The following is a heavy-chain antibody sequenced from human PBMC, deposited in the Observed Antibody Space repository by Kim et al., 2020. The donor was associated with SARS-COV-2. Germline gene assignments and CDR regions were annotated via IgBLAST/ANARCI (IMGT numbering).Heavy chain of an antibody. D-gene: IGHD3-10*01. J-gene: IGHJ6*02. Sequence: KFQGRVTITRDTSASTAYMELSSLRSEDTAVYYCARDDGSGTEYYGMDVWGQGTTVTVSS. CDR3: ARDDGSGTEYYGMDV. V-gene: IGHV1-3*01.